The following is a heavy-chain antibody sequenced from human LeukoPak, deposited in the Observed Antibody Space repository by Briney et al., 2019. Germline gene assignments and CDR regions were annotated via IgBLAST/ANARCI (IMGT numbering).Heavy chain of an antibody. CDR2: IRYDGSKK. CDR3: ASKWGPFDP. CDR1: GFTFSSYG. D-gene: IGHD3-16*01. V-gene: IGHV3-30*02. Sequence: GGSLTLSCAASGFTFSSYGMHWVRQAPDKGLEWVAFIRYDGSKKYYADSVKGRFTISRDNSKNTLYLQMNSPRAEDTAVNYCASKWGPFDPWGQGTLVTVSS. J-gene: IGHJ5*02.